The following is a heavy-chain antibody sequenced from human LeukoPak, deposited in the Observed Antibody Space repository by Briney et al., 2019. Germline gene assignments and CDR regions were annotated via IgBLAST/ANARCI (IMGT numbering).Heavy chain of an antibody. V-gene: IGHV1-69*05. J-gene: IGHJ3*02. CDR3: ARDYGDSLGAFDI. D-gene: IGHD4-17*01. Sequence: SVKVSCKASGGTFSSYAISWVRQAPGQGLEWMGGIIPIFGTANYAQKFQGRVTITTDESTSTAYMELSSLRSDDTAVYYCARDYGDSLGAFDIWGQGTMVTVSS. CDR2: IIPIFGTA. CDR1: GGTFSSYA.